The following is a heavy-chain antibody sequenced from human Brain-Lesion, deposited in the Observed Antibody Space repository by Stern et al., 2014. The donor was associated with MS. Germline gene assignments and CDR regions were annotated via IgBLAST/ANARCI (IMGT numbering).Heavy chain of an antibody. V-gene: IGHV3-7*01. J-gene: IGHJ4*02. CDR2: IKQDGSEK. Sequence: EVQLVESGGGLVQPGGSLRLSCAASGLTLSSYWMSWVRQAPGKGLEWVANIKQDGSEKYYVGSVKGRFTISRDNAKNSLFLQMNSLRAEDTAVYYCAADTRAMTVFYWGQGTLVTVSS. D-gene: IGHD2-21*02. CDR1: GLTLSSYW. CDR3: AADTRAMTVFY.